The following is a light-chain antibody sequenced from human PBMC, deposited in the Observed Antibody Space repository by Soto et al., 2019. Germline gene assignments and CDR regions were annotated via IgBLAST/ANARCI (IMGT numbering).Light chain of an antibody. CDR2: DAS. J-gene: IGKJ1*01. Sequence: DIVLTQSPGTLSLSPGERATLSRRATQSVSSNYLAWYQQKPGQAPRLLIYDASNRATGIPDRFSGSGSGTDFTLTISRLEPEDFAVYYCQQYGSSPPWTFGQGTKVDIK. CDR3: QQYGSSPPWT. CDR1: QSVSSNY. V-gene: IGKV3-20*01.